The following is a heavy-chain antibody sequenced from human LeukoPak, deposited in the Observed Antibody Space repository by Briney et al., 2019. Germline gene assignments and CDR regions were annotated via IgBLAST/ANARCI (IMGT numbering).Heavy chain of an antibody. D-gene: IGHD3-16*01. Sequence: ASVTVSCKASGYTFTGYNIHWVRQAPGQGLEWMGWMNPNSGGAKYAQKFQGRVTMTRDTSISTAYMELSGVRSDDSAVYYCTRDRLGESGWFDPWGQGTLVTVSS. CDR2: MNPNSGGA. V-gene: IGHV1-2*02. CDR1: GYTFTGYN. J-gene: IGHJ5*02. CDR3: TRDRLGESGWFDP.